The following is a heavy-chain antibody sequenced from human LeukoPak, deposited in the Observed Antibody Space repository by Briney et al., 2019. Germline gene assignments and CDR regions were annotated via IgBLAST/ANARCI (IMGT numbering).Heavy chain of an antibody. Sequence: ASVKVSCKASGYTFTGYYMHWVRQAPGQGLEWMGRINPNSGGTNYAQKFQGRVTMTRDTSISTAYMELSRLRSDDTAVYYCARSSYYDRGAPFDYWGQGTLVTVSS. CDR1: GYTFTGYY. CDR3: ARSSYYDRGAPFDY. J-gene: IGHJ4*02. V-gene: IGHV1-2*06. D-gene: IGHD3-10*02. CDR2: INPNSGGT.